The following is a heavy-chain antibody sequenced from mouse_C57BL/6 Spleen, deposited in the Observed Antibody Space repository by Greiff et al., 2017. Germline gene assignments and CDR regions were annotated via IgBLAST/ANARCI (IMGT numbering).Heavy chain of an antibody. V-gene: IGHV1-55*01. J-gene: IGHJ4*01. D-gene: IGHD2-4*01. CDR2: IYPGSGST. CDR1: GYTFTSYW. Sequence: QVQLQQPGAELVKPGASVKMSCKASGYTFTSYWITWVTQRPGQGLEWIGDIYPGSGSTNYNEKFKSKATLTVDTSSSTAYMQLSSLTSEDSAVYYCARSGIYYDYPSRAMDYWGQGTSVTVSS. CDR3: ARSGIYYDYPSRAMDY.